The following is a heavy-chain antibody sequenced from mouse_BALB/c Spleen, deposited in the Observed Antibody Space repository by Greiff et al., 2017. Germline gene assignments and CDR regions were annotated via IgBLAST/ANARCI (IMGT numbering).Heavy chain of an antibody. CDR1: GFTFSSYW. J-gene: IGHJ4*01. Sequence: EVKLVESGGGLVQPGGSMKLSCVASGFTFSSYWMSWVRQSPEKGLEWVAEIRLKSDNYATHYAESVKGKFTISRDDSKSRLYLQMNSLRAEDTGIYYCTYDYYAMDYWGQGTSVTVSS. CDR3: TYDYYAMDY. V-gene: IGHV6-6*02. CDR2: IRLKSDNYAT. D-gene: IGHD2-10*02.